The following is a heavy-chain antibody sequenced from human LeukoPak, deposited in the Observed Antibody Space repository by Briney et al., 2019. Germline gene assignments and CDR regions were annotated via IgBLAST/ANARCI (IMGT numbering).Heavy chain of an antibody. D-gene: IGHD3-10*01. CDR1: GFTFSSYW. Sequence: PGGSLRLSCAASGFTFSSYWMHWVRQAPGKGLVWVSRINSDGSSTNYAGSVKGRFTISRDDAKDTLYLQMNRLRAEDTAMYYCARAVYYSNYLGYWGQGTLVTVSS. V-gene: IGHV3-74*01. CDR3: ARAVYYSNYLGY. J-gene: IGHJ4*01. CDR2: INSDGSST.